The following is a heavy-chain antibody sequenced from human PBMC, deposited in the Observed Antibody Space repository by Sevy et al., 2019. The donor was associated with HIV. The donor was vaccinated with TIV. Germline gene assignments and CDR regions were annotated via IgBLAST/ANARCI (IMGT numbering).Heavy chain of an antibody. CDR3: AREGSAYDTYYYHYAMDV. J-gene: IGHJ6*02. CDR2: INQDGSEK. D-gene: IGHD5-12*01. Sequence: GGSLRLSCAASGFTFKSYWMTWVRQAPGKELEWVANINQDGSEKYYSDSLKGRFSISRDNSKNSVHLQINTLRAEDTAVYYCAREGSAYDTYYYHYAMDVWGQGTTVTVSS. V-gene: IGHV3-7*01. CDR1: GFTFKSYW.